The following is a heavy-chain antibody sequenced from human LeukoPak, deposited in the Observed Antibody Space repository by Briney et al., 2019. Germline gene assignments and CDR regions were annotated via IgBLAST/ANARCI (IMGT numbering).Heavy chain of an antibody. CDR1: GFLFSSYI. J-gene: IGHJ4*02. V-gene: IGHV3-48*01. CDR3: ATSRSGSYFDY. D-gene: IGHD1-1*01. CDR2: ISSSTTTTI. Sequence: GGSLRLSCAASGFLFSSYIMNGVRQAPGKGLEWVSYISSSTTTTIYYADSVKGRFTISRDNAKNSLYLQINSLRAEDTAVFCCATSRSGSYFDYWGQGTLVTVPS.